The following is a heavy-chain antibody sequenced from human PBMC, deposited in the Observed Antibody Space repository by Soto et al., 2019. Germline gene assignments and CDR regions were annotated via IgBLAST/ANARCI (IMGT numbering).Heavy chain of an antibody. D-gene: IGHD2-2*01. CDR2: IIPIFGTP. V-gene: IGHV1-69*12. J-gene: IGHJ5*02. CDR3: AREVWRDTDWISTSCYYNLFEP. Sequence: QVQLVQSGAEVKKPGSSVKVSCKASGGTFSIYGISWVRQAPGQGLEWMGGIIPIFGTPNYAQKFQGRVTIMADESTTTADMELSSLRSDDADVYYCAREVWRDTDWISTSCYYNLFEPWGQGTLVSVSS. CDR1: GGTFSIYG.